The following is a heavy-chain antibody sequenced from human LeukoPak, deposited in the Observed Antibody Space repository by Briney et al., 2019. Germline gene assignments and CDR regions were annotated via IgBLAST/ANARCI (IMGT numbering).Heavy chain of an antibody. CDR3: ARGFPHDAFDI. Sequence: ASQTLSLTCTVPGGSISSGSYYWSWIRQPAGKVLEWIGRIYTSGSTNYNPSLKSRVTISVDTSKNQFSLKLSSVTAADTAVYYCARGFPHDAFDIWGQGTMVTVSS. CDR1: GGSISSGSYY. V-gene: IGHV4-61*02. CDR2: IYTSGST. J-gene: IGHJ3*02.